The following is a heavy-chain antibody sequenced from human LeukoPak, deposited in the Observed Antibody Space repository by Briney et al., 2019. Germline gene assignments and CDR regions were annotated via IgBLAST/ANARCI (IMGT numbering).Heavy chain of an antibody. Sequence: SGGSLRLSCVASGFTFSDYAMSWVRQAPGKGLEWVSGISDSGGSTYYADSVKGRCTISRDNSKNTVSLQRNNLRAEDTAVYFCARHDSFIPYWGQGTLVTVTS. CDR2: ISDSGGST. CDR3: ARHDSFIPY. CDR1: GFTFSDYA. V-gene: IGHV3-23*01. J-gene: IGHJ4*02. D-gene: IGHD3-16*02.